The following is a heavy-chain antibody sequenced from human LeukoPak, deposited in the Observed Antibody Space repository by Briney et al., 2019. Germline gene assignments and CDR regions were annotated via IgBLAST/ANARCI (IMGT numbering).Heavy chain of an antibody. J-gene: IGHJ4*02. CDR1: GFTFSSYG. V-gene: IGHV3-33*01. D-gene: IGHD3-10*01. CDR3: ARDSPGGDCFDY. Sequence: GRSLRLSYAASGFTFSSYGMHWVRQAPGKGLEWVAVIWYDGSNKYYADSVKGRFTISRDNSKNTLYLQMNSLRAEDTAVYYCARDSPGGDCFDYWGQGTLVTVSS. CDR2: IWYDGSNK.